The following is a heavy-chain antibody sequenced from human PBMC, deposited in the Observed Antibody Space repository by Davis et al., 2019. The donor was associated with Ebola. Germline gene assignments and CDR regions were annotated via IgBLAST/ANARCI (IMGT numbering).Heavy chain of an antibody. CDR3: AREDGGNTRFDY. Sequence: PGGSLRLSCAASGFTFDDYTMHWVRQAPGKGLEWVSLISWHGANTYYADSVKGRFTISRDNAKNTLFLQMSSLRAEDTAVYYCAREDGGNTRFDYWGRGILVAVSS. J-gene: IGHJ4*02. CDR1: GFTFDDYT. CDR2: ISWHGANT. V-gene: IGHV3-43*01. D-gene: IGHD4-23*01.